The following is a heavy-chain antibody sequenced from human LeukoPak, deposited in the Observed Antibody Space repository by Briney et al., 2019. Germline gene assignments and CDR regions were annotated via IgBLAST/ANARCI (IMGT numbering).Heavy chain of an antibody. CDR2: IYYSGST. CDR1: GVPIRSGRHY. J-gene: IGHJ4*02. V-gene: IGHV4-39*02. D-gene: IGHD3-22*01. CDR3: AKRDDSGGNLVDL. Sequence: SETLSHACTVSGVPIRSGRHYWAWIRQPPGKGLEWIGSIYYSGSTYYNPSLENRVTISIDTSKNHFSLKLSSLSAADTSVYYCAKRDDSGGNLVDLWGQGTLVTVS.